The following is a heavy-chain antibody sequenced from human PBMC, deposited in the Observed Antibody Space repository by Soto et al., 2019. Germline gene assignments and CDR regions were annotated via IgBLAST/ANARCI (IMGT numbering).Heavy chain of an antibody. CDR3: ARVIVGATHFDY. CDR1: GGTFSSYA. V-gene: IGHV1-69*01. CDR2: IIPIFGTA. J-gene: IGHJ4*02. Sequence: QVQLVQSGAEVKKPGSSVKVSCKASGGTFSSYAISWVRQAPGQGLEWMGGIIPIFGTANYAQKFQARVTINADESTSTAYMELSSLRSEDTAVYYCARVIVGATHFDYWGQGTLVTVSS. D-gene: IGHD1-26*01.